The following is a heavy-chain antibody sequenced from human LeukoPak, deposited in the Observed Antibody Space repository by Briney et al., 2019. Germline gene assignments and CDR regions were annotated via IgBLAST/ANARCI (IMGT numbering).Heavy chain of an antibody. CDR2: INTNTGNP. V-gene: IGHV7-4-1*02. J-gene: IGHJ3*02. Sequence: ASVKVSCKASGYTFTSYSMNWVRQARGQGLEWLGWINTNTGNPTYAQGFTGRFVFSLDTSVNTAYLQVSRLKAEDTDVYYCARVVHPYDYESSGLTYDAFDIWGQGTMVTVSS. CDR3: ARVVHPYDYESSGLTYDAFDI. CDR1: GYTFTSYS. D-gene: IGHD3-22*01.